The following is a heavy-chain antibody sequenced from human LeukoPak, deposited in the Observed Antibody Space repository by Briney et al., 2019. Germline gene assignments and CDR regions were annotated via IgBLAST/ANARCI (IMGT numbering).Heavy chain of an antibody. CDR3: AKDGGLEYGGFDY. J-gene: IGHJ4*02. V-gene: IGHV3-9*01. D-gene: IGHD1-1*01. Sequence: GRSLRLSCAASGFTFDDYAMHWVRQAPGKGLEWVSGISWNSGSIGYADSVKGRFTISRDNAKNSLYLQMNSLRAEDTALYYCAKDGGLEYGGFDYWGQGTLVTVSS. CDR2: ISWNSGSI. CDR1: GFTFDDYA.